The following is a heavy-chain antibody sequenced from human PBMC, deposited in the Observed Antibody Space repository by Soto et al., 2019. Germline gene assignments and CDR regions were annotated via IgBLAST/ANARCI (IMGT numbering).Heavy chain of an antibody. J-gene: IGHJ4*02. CDR3: VKGEYYYDGSAYYPFDY. V-gene: IGHV3-64D*06. Sequence: EVQLVESGGGSVQPGGSLRLSCSASGFTFSIYAMHWVRQAPGKGLEYVSVISTNGGSTYYADSVKGRFTISRDNSKNTVYLQMSSLRAEDTAVYYCVKGEYYYDGSAYYPFDYWGQGTLVTVSS. CDR2: ISTNGGST. CDR1: GFTFSIYA. D-gene: IGHD3-22*01.